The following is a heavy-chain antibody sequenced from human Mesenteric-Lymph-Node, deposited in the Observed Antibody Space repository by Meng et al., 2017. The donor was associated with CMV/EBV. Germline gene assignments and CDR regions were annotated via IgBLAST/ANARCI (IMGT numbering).Heavy chain of an antibody. V-gene: IGHV1-69*05. CDR1: FRTYG. CDR2: SIPIFGTT. J-gene: IGHJ5*02. Sequence: FRTYGIAWVRQAPGQWLEWMGGSIPIFGTTKSAQKFRDRVTISTDDSSNTAYMELNSLTSDDTAVYYCAREVGVQNWNDEKWFDPWGQGTLVTVSS. D-gene: IGHD1-1*01. CDR3: AREVGVQNWNDEKWFDP.